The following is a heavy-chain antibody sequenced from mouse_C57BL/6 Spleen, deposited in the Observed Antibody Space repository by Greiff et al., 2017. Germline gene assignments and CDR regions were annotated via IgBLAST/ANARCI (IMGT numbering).Heavy chain of an antibody. V-gene: IGHV5-4*01. CDR1: GFTFSSYA. J-gene: IGHJ3*01. CDR3: ARDKSNSWGFAY. D-gene: IGHD2-5*01. CDR2: ISDGGSYT. Sequence: EVHLVESGGGLVKPGGSLKLSCEASGFTFSSYAMSWVRQTPEKRLEWVATISDGGSYTYYPDNVKGRVTISRDNAKNNLYLPMSNLKSEDTAMYCGARDKSNSWGFAYWGQGTLVTVSA.